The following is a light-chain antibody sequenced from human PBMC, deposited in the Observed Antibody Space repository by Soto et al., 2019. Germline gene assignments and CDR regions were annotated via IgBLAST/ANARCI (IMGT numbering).Light chain of an antibody. Sequence: EIVLTQSPGTLSLSPGERATLSCRASQSISSSYLAWYQQTPGRAPRLLIYGASSRATGIPDRFSGSGSGTDFTLTISRLEPEDFVVYYCHQYENLPPFPFGPGTKVDFK. CDR1: QSISSSY. CDR3: HQYENLPPFP. J-gene: IGKJ3*01. CDR2: GAS. V-gene: IGKV3-20*01.